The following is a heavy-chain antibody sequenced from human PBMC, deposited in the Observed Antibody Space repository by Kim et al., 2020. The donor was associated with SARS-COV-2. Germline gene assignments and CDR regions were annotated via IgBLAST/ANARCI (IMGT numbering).Heavy chain of an antibody. V-gene: IGHV3-21*01. CDR3: ARDPPYSSSSDFDY. J-gene: IGHJ4*02. CDR2: ISSSSSYI. CDR1: GFTFSSYS. D-gene: IGHD6-6*01. Sequence: GGSLRFSCAASGFTFSSYSMNWVRQAPGKGLEWVSSISSSSSYIYYADSVKGRFTISRDNAKNSLYLQMNSLRAEDTAVYYCARDPPYSSSSDFDYWGQGTLVTVSS.